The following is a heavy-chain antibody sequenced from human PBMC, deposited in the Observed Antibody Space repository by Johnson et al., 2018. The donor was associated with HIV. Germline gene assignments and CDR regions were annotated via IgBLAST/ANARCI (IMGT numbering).Heavy chain of an antibody. CDR2: ISYDGTNT. V-gene: IGHV3-30*04. D-gene: IGHD3-10*02. CDR3: LLGLRWAM. J-gene: IGHJ1*01. Sequence: QVQLVESGGGVVQPGRSLRLSCAASDFTFSNNAIHWVRQAPGKGLEWVAVISYDGTNTYYADSVRGRFTISRDNSRNTVSLGPASSVLELGDNVRGLLGLRWAMWG. CDR1: DFTFSNNA.